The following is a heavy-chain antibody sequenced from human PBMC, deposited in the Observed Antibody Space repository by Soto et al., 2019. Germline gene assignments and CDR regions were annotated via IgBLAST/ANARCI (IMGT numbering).Heavy chain of an antibody. J-gene: IGHJ6*02. CDR3: ARAGIAAAGNAPQDYYYYNNGMDV. D-gene: IGHD6-13*01. CDR1: GYFISCCY. Sequence: ASVKVTWKASGYFISCCYVYLLLQAPGKVLEWLRRIHPNSGGTKTAQKFQGRVTMTRNTSISTAYMELSSLRSEDTAVYYCARAGIAAAGNAPQDYYYYNNGMDVWGQGTTVTGSS. CDR2: IHPNSGGT. V-gene: IGHV1-2*06.